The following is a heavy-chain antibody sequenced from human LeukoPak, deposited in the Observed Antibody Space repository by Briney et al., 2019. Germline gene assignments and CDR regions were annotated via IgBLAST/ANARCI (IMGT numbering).Heavy chain of an antibody. V-gene: IGHV4-34*01. CDR3: ARAYTGVRYFDY. J-gene: IGHJ4*02. Sequence: SETLSLTCVVNGGSFSGYYWSWIRQPPGKGLEWIGEIHLSGIIYYNPSLKSRVTISVDTSKNQFSLKLSSVTAADTAVYYCARAYTGVRYFDYWGQGTLVTVSS. CDR1: GGSFSGYY. D-gene: IGHD3-10*01. CDR2: IHLSGII.